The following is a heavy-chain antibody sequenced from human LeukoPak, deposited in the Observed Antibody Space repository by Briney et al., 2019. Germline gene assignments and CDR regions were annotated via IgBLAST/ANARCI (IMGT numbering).Heavy chain of an antibody. J-gene: IGHJ4*02. CDR1: GFTFSSYE. CDR3: ARVDSSGWFFDY. CDR2: ISSSGSTI. D-gene: IGHD6-19*01. Sequence: PGGSLRLSCAASGFTFSSYEMNWVRQAPGKGLEWVSYISSSGSTIYYADSVKGRFTISRDNAKNSLYLPMNSLRAEDTAVYYCARVDSSGWFFDYWGQGTLVTVSS. V-gene: IGHV3-48*03.